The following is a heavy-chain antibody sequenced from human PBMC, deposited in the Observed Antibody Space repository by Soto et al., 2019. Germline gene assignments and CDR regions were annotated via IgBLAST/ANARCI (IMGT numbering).Heavy chain of an antibody. V-gene: IGHV1-2*02. J-gene: IGHJ5*02. Sequence: QVQLVQSGAEVKKPGASVKVSCKASGYNFTGYYMHWVRQAPGQGLEWMGWINPNSGGTNYAQKFQGRVTMTRDTSIRPAYMELSRLRSDDTAVYYCARRVQAVPGIAADGWFVPWGQGTPVTVSS. D-gene: IGHD6-13*01. CDR1: GYNFTGYY. CDR3: ARRVQAVPGIAADGWFVP. CDR2: INPNSGGT.